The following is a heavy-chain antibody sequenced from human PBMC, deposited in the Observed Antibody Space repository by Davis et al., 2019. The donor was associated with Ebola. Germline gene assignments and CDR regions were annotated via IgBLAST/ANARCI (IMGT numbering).Heavy chain of an antibody. CDR2: LYSSGST. D-gene: IGHD6-19*01. CDR3: ARDPSGGSGWSVGYYGMDV. J-gene: IGHJ6*04. Sequence: GGSLRLSCAASGFSVSSNYMIWVRQAPGKGLEWVSLLYSSGSTFYADSVKGRFIISRDNYENTLYLQMNSLGVEDTAVYFCARDPSGGSGWSVGYYGMDVWGKGTTVTVSS. V-gene: IGHV3-53*01. CDR1: GFSVSSNY.